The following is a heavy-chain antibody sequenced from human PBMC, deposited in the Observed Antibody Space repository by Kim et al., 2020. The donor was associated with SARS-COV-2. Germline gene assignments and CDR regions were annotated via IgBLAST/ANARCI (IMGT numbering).Heavy chain of an antibody. Sequence: SETLSLTCTVSGGSISSSSYYWGWIRQPPGKGLEWIGSIYYSGSTYYNPSLKSRVTISVDTSKNQFSLKLSSVTAADTAVYYCAGLGWLLSYYYYYGMDVWGQGTTVTVSS. CDR1: GGSISSSSYY. CDR2: IYYSGST. J-gene: IGHJ6*02. CDR3: AGLGWLLSYYYYYGMDV. D-gene: IGHD3-3*01. V-gene: IGHV4-39*01.